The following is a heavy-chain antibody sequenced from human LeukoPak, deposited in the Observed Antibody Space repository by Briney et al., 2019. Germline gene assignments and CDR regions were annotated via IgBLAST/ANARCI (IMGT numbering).Heavy chain of an antibody. CDR2: IIPIFGTA. Sequence: GASVKVSCKASGGTFSSYAISWVRQAPGQGLERMGGIIPIFGTANYAQKFQGRVTITADESTSTAYMELSSLRSEDTAVYYCARSGDGSGSYYIDYYFDYWGQGTLVTVSS. CDR1: GGTFSSYA. CDR3: ARSGDGSGSYYIDYYFDY. V-gene: IGHV1-69*01. D-gene: IGHD3-10*01. J-gene: IGHJ4*02.